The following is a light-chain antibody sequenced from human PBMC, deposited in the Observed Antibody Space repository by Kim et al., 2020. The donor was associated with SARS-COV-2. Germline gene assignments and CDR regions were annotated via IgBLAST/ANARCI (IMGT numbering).Light chain of an antibody. Sequence: DFQMTQSPSTLSASVGDRATISCRVSQTITSWLVWYQQKQGKAPKLLIYEASRCGSAVPSKCSGSESGTDFTLTISSLQPDDFAAEYCQQYNSSPMTFGQGTRLEIK. CDR3: QQYNSSPMT. V-gene: IGKV1-5*03. J-gene: IGKJ5*01. CDR1: QTITSW. CDR2: EAS.